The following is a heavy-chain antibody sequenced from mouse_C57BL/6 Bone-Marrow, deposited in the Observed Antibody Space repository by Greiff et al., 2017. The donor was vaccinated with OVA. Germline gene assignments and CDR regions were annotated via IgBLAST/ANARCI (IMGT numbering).Heavy chain of an antibody. Sequence: QVQLQQSGAELARPGASVKLSCKASGYTFTSYGISWVKQSTGQGLEWIGEIYPRSGNTYYNEKFKGKATLTADKSSSTAYMELRSLTSEDSAVYFCARDGSPWFAYRGQGTLVTVSA. CDR1: GYTFTSYG. V-gene: IGHV1-81*01. CDR2: IYPRSGNT. J-gene: IGHJ3*01. D-gene: IGHD1-1*01. CDR3: ARDGSPWFAY.